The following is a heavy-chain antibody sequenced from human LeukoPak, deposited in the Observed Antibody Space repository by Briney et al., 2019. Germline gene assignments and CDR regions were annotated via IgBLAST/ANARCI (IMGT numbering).Heavy chain of an antibody. CDR3: ARTDIVVVPAATGDY. CDR2: ISAYNGNT. CDR1: GYTFTSYG. Sequence: ASVKVSCKASGYTFTSYGISWVRQAPGQGLEWMGWISAYNGNTNYAQKLQGRVTMTTDTSTSTAYMELRSLRSDDTAVYYCARTDIVVVPAATGDYWGQGTLVTVSS. V-gene: IGHV1-18*01. D-gene: IGHD2-2*01. J-gene: IGHJ4*02.